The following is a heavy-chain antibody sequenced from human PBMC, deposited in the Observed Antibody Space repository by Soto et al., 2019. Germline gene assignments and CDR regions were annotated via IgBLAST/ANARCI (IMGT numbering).Heavy chain of an antibody. CDR1: GYTFTRYG. V-gene: IGHV1-18*01. J-gene: IGHJ4*02. CDR2: ISAHNDNT. Sequence: QVHLVQSGAEVKKPGASVKVSCKCSGYTFTRYGITWVRHAPGQGLEWMGWISAHNDNTDYAQKLQGRVTVTRDTSTSTAYMELRCLRSDDTAVYYCARGRYGDYWGQGALVTVSS. D-gene: IGHD1-1*01. CDR3: ARGRYGDY.